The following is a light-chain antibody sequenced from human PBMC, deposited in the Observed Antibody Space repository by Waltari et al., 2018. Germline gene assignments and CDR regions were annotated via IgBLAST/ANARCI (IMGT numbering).Light chain of an antibody. J-gene: IGKJ3*01. Sequence: EIVMTQSPATLSVSPGERATLSCRASQSVSSNLVWYQQKPGQAPRLLIYDASTRATGIPARFSGRGSGTEFTLTISSLQSEDFAVYHCQQYNNWPRVFGPGTKVDIK. CDR2: DAS. V-gene: IGKV3-15*01. CDR3: QQYNNWPRV. CDR1: QSVSSN.